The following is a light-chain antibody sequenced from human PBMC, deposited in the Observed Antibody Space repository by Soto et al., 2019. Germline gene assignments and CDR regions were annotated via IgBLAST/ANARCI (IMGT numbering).Light chain of an antibody. V-gene: IGKV3-15*01. J-gene: IGKJ1*01. CDR3: QQYDTWWT. Sequence: EIVMTQSPATLSVSPGERATLSCRASQSVGTDFAWYQQKPGQGPRLVIYDASVRATGFPARFSGSGSGTEITLTISSLQSEDSAVYYCQQYDTWWTFGQGTKVEIK. CDR2: DAS. CDR1: QSVGTD.